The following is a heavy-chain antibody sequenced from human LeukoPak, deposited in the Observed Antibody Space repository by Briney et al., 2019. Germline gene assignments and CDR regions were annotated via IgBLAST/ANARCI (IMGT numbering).Heavy chain of an antibody. CDR2: ISNDGNNK. Sequence: GGSLRLSCTASGFTFRSYAMHWVRQAPGKGLEWVAVISNDGNNKDYSDSVKGRFTISRDNSKNTMYMQMNSLRAEDTALYYCARDVLLWFGETRNYGMDVWGQGTTVTVSS. D-gene: IGHD3-10*01. J-gene: IGHJ6*02. V-gene: IGHV3-30-3*01. CDR3: ARDVLLWFGETRNYGMDV. CDR1: GFTFRSYA.